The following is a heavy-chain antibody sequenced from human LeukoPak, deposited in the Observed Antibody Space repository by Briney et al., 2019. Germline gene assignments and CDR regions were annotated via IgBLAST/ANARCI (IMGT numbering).Heavy chain of an antibody. CDR2: ISSSGSTI. CDR3: ARGGDTIGSIRSPFDI. CDR1: GFTFSSYE. J-gene: IGHJ3*02. V-gene: IGHV3-48*03. D-gene: IGHD3-22*01. Sequence: AGGSLRLSCAASGFTFSSYEMDWVRQAPGKGLEWVSYISSSGSTIYYADSVKGRFTISRDNSKNTVYLQLNSLRAEDTAVYYCARGGDTIGSIRSPFDIWGQGTMVTVSS.